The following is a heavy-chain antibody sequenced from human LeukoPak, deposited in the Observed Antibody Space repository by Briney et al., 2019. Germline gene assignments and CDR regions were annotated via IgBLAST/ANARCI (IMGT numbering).Heavy chain of an antibody. CDR1: GYSFTSYW. D-gene: IGHD2-2*01. V-gene: IGHV5-51*01. CDR3: ASRGGCSSTSCPPFDY. CDR2: IYPGDSDT. J-gene: IGHJ4*02. Sequence: GESLKISCKGSGYSFTSYWIGWVRQMPGKGLEWMGIIYPGDSDTRYSPSFQGQVTISADKSISTAYLQWSSLKASDTAMYYCASRGGCSSTSCPPFDYWGQGPLVTVSS.